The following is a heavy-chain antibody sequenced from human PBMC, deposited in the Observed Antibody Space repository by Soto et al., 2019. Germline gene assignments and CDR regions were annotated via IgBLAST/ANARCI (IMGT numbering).Heavy chain of an antibody. Sequence: GGSLRLSCAASGFTFSSYAMRWVRQAPGKGLEWVSAISGSGGSTYYADSVKGRFTISRDTSKNTLYLQLNSLRAEDTAVYYCAKEERDGYNYYWGQGTLVTVSS. J-gene: IGHJ4*02. CDR3: AKEERDGYNYY. CDR2: ISGSGGST. V-gene: IGHV3-23*01. CDR1: GFTFSSYA. D-gene: IGHD5-12*01.